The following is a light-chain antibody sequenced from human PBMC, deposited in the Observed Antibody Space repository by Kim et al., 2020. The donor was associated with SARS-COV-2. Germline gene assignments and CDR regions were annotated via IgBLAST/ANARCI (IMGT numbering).Light chain of an antibody. Sequence: QSALTQPGSVSGSPAQSITISCTGTSSDVGGFNYVSWYQQYPGKVPNLIIYDVDKWPSGVSDRFSGSKSGNTASLTISGLQPEDEADYYCSSYSYTGTVFGTGTKVTVL. CDR2: DVD. CDR1: SSDVGGFNY. CDR3: SSYSYTGTV. J-gene: IGLJ1*01. V-gene: IGLV2-14*03.